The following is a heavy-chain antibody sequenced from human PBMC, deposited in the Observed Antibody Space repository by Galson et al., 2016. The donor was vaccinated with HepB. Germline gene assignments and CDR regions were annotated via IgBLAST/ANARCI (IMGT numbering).Heavy chain of an antibody. D-gene: IGHD3-9*01. CDR2: IWYDGTNK. J-gene: IGHJ6*02. V-gene: IGHV3-30*02. Sequence: SLRLSCAAYGLPVSNDYMSWVRQAPGEGLESVAFIWYDGTNKFYADSVKGRFTISRDNSKNTLYLQMNSLRAEDTAVYYCAKDSYYDILTGPTYYYYGMDVWGQGTTVTVSS. CDR3: AKDSYYDILTGPTYYYYGMDV. CDR1: GLPVSNDY.